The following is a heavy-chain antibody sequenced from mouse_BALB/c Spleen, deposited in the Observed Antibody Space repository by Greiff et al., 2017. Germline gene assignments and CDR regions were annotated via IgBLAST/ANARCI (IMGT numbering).Heavy chain of an antibody. CDR2: ISSGGSYT. D-gene: IGHD2-3*01. J-gene: IGHJ2*01. V-gene: IGHV5-6-4*01. Sequence: EVKLMESGGGLVKPGGSLKLSCAASGFTFSSYTMSWVRQTPEKRLEWVATISSGGSYTYYPDSVKGRFTISRDNAKNTLYLQMSSLKSEDTAMYCCTRIYDGYYFDYWGQGTTLTVSS. CDR3: TRIYDGYYFDY. CDR1: GFTFSSYT.